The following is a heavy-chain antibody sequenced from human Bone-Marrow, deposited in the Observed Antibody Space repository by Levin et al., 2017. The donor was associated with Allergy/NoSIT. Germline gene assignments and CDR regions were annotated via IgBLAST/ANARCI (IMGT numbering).Heavy chain of an antibody. D-gene: IGHD3-9*01. V-gene: IGHV1-69*13. CDR2: ILPVFGTG. CDR1: GDSFSSYA. CDR3: ASTSEGSFDWPTLHY. J-gene: IGHJ4*02. Sequence: GASVKVSCKASGDSFSSYAFSWVRQAPGQGLEWMGGILPVFGTGNPAQKFQGRVTITADESTRTAYMELSSLRSEDTAIYYCASTSEGSFDWPTLHYWGQGTLVTVSS.